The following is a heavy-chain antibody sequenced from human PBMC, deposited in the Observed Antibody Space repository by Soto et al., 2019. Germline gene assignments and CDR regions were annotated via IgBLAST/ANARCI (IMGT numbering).Heavy chain of an antibody. D-gene: IGHD2-21*02. CDR2: FYRGGSR. Sequence: PWGSLRLSCAVSGFTVSSNYMSWVRQAPGKGLEWVSLFYRGGSRYYADSVRGRFAISRDNSKNILYLQMNNLRADDTAVYYCASLNPGSGGNSPYLDYWGQGTLVTVSS. CDR1: GFTVSSNY. CDR3: ASLNPGSGGNSPYLDY. J-gene: IGHJ4*02. V-gene: IGHV3-53*01.